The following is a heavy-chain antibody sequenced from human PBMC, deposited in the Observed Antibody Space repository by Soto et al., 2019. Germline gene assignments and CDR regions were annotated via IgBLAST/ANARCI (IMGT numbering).Heavy chain of an antibody. J-gene: IGHJ4*02. CDR2: IIPIFGTA. CDR3: ARDHYAAVAGTGVLDY. CDR1: GGTFSSYA. V-gene: IGHV1-69*01. D-gene: IGHD6-19*01. Sequence: QVQLVQSGAEVKKPGSSVKVSCKASGGTFSSYAISWVRQAPGQGLEWMGGIIPIFGTANYAQKFQGRVTITADETTRTAYTELSSRRPEDTAVYYCARDHYAAVAGTGVLDYWGQGTLVTVSA.